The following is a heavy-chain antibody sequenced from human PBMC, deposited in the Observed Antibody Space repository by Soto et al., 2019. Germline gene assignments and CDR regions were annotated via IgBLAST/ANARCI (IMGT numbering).Heavy chain of an antibody. CDR3: AGINSYGRTRRDNWFDP. J-gene: IGHJ5*02. CDR1: GGSINSGDYS. CDR2: MHHSGIP. V-gene: IGHV4-30-2*01. D-gene: IGHD5-18*01. Sequence: QLQLQESGSGLVTPSQTLSLTCGVSGGSINSGDYSWSWIRQPPGKGLEWIGYMHHSGIPYYNPSLKSRVTISVDSSTNHFSLRLSSVTAADTAVYYCAGINSYGRTRRDNWFDPWGQGTQVTVSS.